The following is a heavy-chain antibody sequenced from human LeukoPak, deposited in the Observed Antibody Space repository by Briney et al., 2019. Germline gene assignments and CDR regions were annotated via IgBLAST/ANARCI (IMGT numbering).Heavy chain of an antibody. D-gene: IGHD6-25*01. V-gene: IGHV3-30-3*01. CDR3: AKDLSQRLSGNRFDY. CDR2: ISYDGSNK. CDR1: GFTFSSYA. Sequence: GGSLRLSCAASGFTFSSYAMHWVRQAPGKGLEWVAVISYDGSNKYYADSVKGRFTISRDNSKNTLYLQMNSLRAEDTAVYYCAKDLSQRLSGNRFDYWGQGTLVTVSS. J-gene: IGHJ4*02.